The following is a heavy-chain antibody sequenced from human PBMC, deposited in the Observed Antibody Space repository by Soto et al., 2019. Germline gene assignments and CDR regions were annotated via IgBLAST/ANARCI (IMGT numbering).Heavy chain of an antibody. CDR3: AHRRDGYSYYDAFDI. D-gene: IGHD5-18*01. CDR2: IYWNDDK. V-gene: IGHV2-5*01. CDR1: GFSLSTSGVG. J-gene: IGHJ3*02. Sequence: SGPTLVNPTQTPTLTCTFSGFSLSTSGVGVGWIRQPPGKALEWLALIYWNDDKRYSPSLKSRLTITKDTSKNQVVLTMTNMDPVDTATYYCAHRRDGYSYYDAFDIWGQGTMVTVSS.